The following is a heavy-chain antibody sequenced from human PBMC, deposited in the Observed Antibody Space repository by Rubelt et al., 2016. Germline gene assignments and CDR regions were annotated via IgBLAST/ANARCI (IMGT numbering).Heavy chain of an antibody. CDR3: ARDGLGYCSSTSCTGWFDP. CDR1: GYSISSGYY. CDR2: IYHSGST. D-gene: IGHD2-2*01. Sequence: QVQLQESGPGLVKPSETLSLTCTVSGYSISSGYYWGWIRQPPGKGLEWIGSIYHSGSTYYNPSLKSRVTISVDTSKNQFSLKLSSVTAADTAVYYCARDGLGYCSSTSCTGWFDPWGQGTLVTVSS. V-gene: IGHV4-38-2*02. J-gene: IGHJ5*02.